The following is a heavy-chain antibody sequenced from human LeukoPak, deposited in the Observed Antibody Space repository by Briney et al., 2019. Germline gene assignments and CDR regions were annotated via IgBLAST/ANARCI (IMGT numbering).Heavy chain of an antibody. D-gene: IGHD6-6*01. J-gene: IGHJ4*02. V-gene: IGHV3-48*01. Sequence: PGGSLRLSCAASGFTFSSYSMNWVRQAPGKGLEWVSYISSSSSTIYYADSVKGRFTISRDNAKNSLYLQMNSLRAEDTAVYYCAKLPSSSSDYWGQGTLVTVSS. CDR1: GFTFSSYS. CDR2: ISSSSSTI. CDR3: AKLPSSSSDY.